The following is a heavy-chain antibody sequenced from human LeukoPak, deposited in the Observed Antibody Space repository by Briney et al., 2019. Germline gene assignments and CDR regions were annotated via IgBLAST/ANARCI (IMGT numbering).Heavy chain of an antibody. CDR1: GFTFSSFA. V-gene: IGHV3-23*01. CDR2: IIGSGGST. J-gene: IGHJ3*01. D-gene: IGHD2-2*01. CDR3: AKDRSCTGSSCNVGS. Sequence: PGGSLRLSCAASGFTFSSFAMSWVRQAPGEGLEWVSAIIGSGGSTYYADSVKGRFTHSRDNSKNTLFLQMNSLRAEDTAVYYCAKDRSCTGSSCNVGSWGQGTMVTVSS.